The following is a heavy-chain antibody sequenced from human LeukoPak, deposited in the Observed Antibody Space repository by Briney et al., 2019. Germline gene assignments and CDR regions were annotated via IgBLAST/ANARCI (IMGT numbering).Heavy chain of an antibody. CDR2: ISSSSSYI. V-gene: IGHV3-21*04. Sequence: PGGSLRLSCTASGFTFSSYSMNWVRQAPGKGLEWVSSISSSSSYIYYADSVRGRFTISRDNAKNLLYLQMNSLRADDTAVYYCAKSGYNRFDYWGQGTLVTVSS. J-gene: IGHJ4*02. CDR3: AKSGYNRFDY. CDR1: GFTFSSYS. D-gene: IGHD5-24*01.